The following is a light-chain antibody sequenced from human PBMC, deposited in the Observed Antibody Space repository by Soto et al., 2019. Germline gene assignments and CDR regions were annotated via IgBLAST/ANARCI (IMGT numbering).Light chain of an antibody. CDR1: LLISNY. J-gene: IGKJ4*01. Sequence: DIQMTQSPSSLSASVGDRVTITCRASLLISNYLAWYQQKPGKIPNLLVYAASTLQARVPSRFCGSSSGTDFTLSISSLQTEDVADYYCQKYNSAHLSFGVGIKVYIK. V-gene: IGKV1-27*01. CDR2: AAS. CDR3: QKYNSAHLS.